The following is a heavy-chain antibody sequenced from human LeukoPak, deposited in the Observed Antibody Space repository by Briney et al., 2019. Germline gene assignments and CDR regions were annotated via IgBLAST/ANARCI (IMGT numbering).Heavy chain of an antibody. J-gene: IGHJ4*02. D-gene: IGHD2-2*01. CDR1: GGSISSYY. Sequence: SETLSLTCTVSGGSISSYYWSWIRQPPGKGLEWIGYIYTCGSTNFNPSLKSRVTISVDTSKNQFSLKLSSVTAADTAVYYCARHGRASVPAAPGYLGSRFGDYYFDYWGQGTLVTVSS. CDR3: ARHGRASVPAAPGYLGSRFGDYYFDY. CDR2: IYTCGST. V-gene: IGHV4-4*09.